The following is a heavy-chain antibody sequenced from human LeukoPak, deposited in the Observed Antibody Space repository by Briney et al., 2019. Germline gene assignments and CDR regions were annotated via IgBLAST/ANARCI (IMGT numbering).Heavy chain of an antibody. J-gene: IGHJ4*02. CDR1: GYTFTSYD. D-gene: IGHD3-22*01. Sequence: ASVKVSCKASGYTFTSYDINWVRQATGQGLEWMGWMNPNSGGTNYAQKFQGRVTMTRDTSISTAYMELSRLRSDDTAVYYCARASDYYDSSGYYHDYWGQGTLVTVSS. CDR3: ARASDYYDSSGYYHDY. V-gene: IGHV1-2*02. CDR2: MNPNSGGT.